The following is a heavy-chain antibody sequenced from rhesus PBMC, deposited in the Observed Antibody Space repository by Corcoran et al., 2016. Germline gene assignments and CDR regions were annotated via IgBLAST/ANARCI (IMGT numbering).Heavy chain of an antibody. D-gene: IGHD1-1*01. CDR2: INGYRGST. Sequence: QVQLQESGPGLVKPSETLFLTCAVYGGSFRSYWWNWIRQSPGKGLEWIGEINGYRGSTNYNPSRQSRVTISGDVSRNQFSLKLTSVTAADTAVYYCSSPVRYRFDVWGQGVVVTVSS. CDR1: GGSFRSYW. CDR3: SSPVRYRFDV. J-gene: IGHJ6*01. V-gene: IGHV4-80*01.